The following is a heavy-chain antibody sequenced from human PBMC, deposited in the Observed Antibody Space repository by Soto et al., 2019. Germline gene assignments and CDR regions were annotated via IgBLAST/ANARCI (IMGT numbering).Heavy chain of an antibody. V-gene: IGHV4-59*08. CDR1: DGSTSSYY. CDR3: ARRYGDCFDY. J-gene: IGHJ4*02. D-gene: IGHD4-17*01. Sequence: SETLSLPCNVSDGSTSSYYWSWIRKQPEKGLKSIRYIYYSRNTNYNPSLKSRVTISVDTSKNQFSLKLSSVTSADTAVYYCARRYGDCFDYWGQGTLVTVSS. CDR2: IYYSRNT.